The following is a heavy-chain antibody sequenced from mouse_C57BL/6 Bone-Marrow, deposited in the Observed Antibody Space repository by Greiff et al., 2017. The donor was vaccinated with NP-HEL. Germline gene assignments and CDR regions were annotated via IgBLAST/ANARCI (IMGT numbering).Heavy chain of an antibody. Sequence: QVQLKQPGAELVKPGASVKLSCKASGYTFTSYWMHWVKQRPGRGLEWIGRIDPNSGGTKYNEKFKGKATLTVDKPSSTAYMQLSSLTSEDSAVYYCASPYYYGSSYRFDYWGQGTTLTVSS. D-gene: IGHD1-1*01. CDR1: GYTFTSYW. V-gene: IGHV1-72*01. J-gene: IGHJ2*01. CDR3: ASPYYYGSSYRFDY. CDR2: IDPNSGGT.